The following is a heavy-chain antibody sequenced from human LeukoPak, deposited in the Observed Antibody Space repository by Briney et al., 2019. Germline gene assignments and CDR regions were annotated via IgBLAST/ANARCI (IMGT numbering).Heavy chain of an antibody. CDR3: ARGGNSRTFDY. D-gene: IGHD4-23*01. Sequence: PSETLSLTCAVYGGSFSGYYWSWIRQHPGKGLEWIGYIYYSGSTYYNPSLKSRVTISVDTSKNQFSLKLSSVTAADTAVYYCARGGNSRTFDYWGQGTLVTVSS. CDR2: IYYSGST. CDR1: GGSFSGYY. J-gene: IGHJ4*02. V-gene: IGHV4-31*11.